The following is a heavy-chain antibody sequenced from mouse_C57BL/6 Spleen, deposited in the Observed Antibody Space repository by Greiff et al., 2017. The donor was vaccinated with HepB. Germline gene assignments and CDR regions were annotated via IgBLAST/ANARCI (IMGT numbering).Heavy chain of an antibody. D-gene: IGHD2-2*01. Sequence: GSTNYNSALKSRLSISKDNSKSQVFLKMNSLQTDDTAMYYCASHGYDGTMDYWGQGTSVTVSS. V-gene: IGHV2-6*01. CDR2: GST. CDR3: ASHGYDGTMDY. J-gene: IGHJ4*01.